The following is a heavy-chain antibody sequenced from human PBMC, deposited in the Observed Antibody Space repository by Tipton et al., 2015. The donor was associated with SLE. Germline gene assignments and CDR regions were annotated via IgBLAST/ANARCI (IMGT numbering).Heavy chain of an antibody. V-gene: IGHV4-59*01. Sequence: TLSLTCTVSGGSMSTYYWSWIRQPPGKGLEWIGYIYHSGSTNYNPSLKSRVTISVDTSKNQFSLKLSSVTAADTAVYYCARIGGAGDLYYYMDVWGKGTTVTVSS. J-gene: IGHJ6*03. CDR3: ARIGGAGDLYYYMDV. CDR2: IYHSGST. D-gene: IGHD7-27*01. CDR1: GGSMSTYY.